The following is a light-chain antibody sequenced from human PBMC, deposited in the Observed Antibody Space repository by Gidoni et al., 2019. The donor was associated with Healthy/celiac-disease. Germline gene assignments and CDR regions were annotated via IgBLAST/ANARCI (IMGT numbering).Light chain of an antibody. CDR3: QQYGSSPPVT. J-gene: IGKJ5*01. V-gene: IGKV3-20*01. CDR1: QSVSSSY. CDR2: GAS. Sequence: EIVLPNPPGTLSLSPGERAPPSCRASQSVSSSYLAWYQQKPGQAPRLLIYGASSRATGIPDRFSGSGSGTDFTLTISRLEPEDFAVYYCQQYGSSPPVTFGQGTRLEIK.